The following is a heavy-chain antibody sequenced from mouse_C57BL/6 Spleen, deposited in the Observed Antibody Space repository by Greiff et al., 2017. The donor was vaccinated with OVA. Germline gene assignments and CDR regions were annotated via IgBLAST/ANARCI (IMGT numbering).Heavy chain of an antibody. V-gene: IGHV1-80*01. CDR1: GYAFSSYW. D-gene: IGHD6-5*01. J-gene: IGHJ3*01. Sequence: VKLQQSGAELVKPGASVKISCKASGYAFSSYWMNWVKQRPGKGLEWIGQIYPGDGDTNYNGKFKGKATLTADKSSSTAYMQLSSLTSEDSAVYFCARSLLGAWFAYWGQGTLVTVSA. CDR3: ARSLLGAWFAY. CDR2: IYPGDGDT.